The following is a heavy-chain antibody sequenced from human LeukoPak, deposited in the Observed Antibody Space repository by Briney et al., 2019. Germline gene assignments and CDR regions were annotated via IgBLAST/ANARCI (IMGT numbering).Heavy chain of an antibody. D-gene: IGHD5-12*01. CDR2: ISSNGGST. CDR1: GFTFSSYA. CDR3: ARDRGYSGYDPLFDY. Sequence: PGGSLRLSCAASGFTFSSYAMHWVRQAPGKGLEYVSAISSNGGSTYYANSVEGRFTISRDNSKNTLYLQMGSLRAEDMAVYYCARDRGYSGYDPLFDYWGQGTLVTVSS. J-gene: IGHJ4*02. V-gene: IGHV3-64*01.